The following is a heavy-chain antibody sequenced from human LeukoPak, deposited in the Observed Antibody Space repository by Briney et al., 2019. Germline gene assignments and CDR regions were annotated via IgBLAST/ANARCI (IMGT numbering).Heavy chain of an antibody. V-gene: IGHV3-48*02. J-gene: IGHJ4*02. Sequence: GGSLRLSCAASGSTFSSYSMNWVRQAPGKGLEWVSYIGSSSSTIYYADSVKGRFTISRDNAKNSLYLQMNSLRDEDTAVYYCARYEYSSGQMFDYWGQGTLVTVSS. CDR1: GSTFSSYS. CDR3: ARYEYSSGQMFDY. CDR2: IGSSSSTI. D-gene: IGHD6-19*01.